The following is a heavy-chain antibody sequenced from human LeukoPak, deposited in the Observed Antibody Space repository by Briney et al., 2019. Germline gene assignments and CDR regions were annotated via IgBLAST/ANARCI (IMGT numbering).Heavy chain of an antibody. CDR3: VPISGGTGH. CDR1: GFTFSSYW. J-gene: IGHJ4*02. D-gene: IGHD6-19*01. V-gene: IGHV3-74*01. CDR2: INSDGSTT. Sequence: GGSLRLSCVASGFTFSSYWMHWVRQAPGKGLVWVSRINSDGSTTTYADSVKGRFTISRDNAKKTLYLQINSLRAEDTAVYYCVPISGGTGHRGQGTLVTVSS.